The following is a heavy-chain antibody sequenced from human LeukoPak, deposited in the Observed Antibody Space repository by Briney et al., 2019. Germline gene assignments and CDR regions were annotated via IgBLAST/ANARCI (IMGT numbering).Heavy chain of an antibody. CDR1: GFTVSSNY. Sequence: GGSLRLSCAASGFTVSSNYMSWVRQAPGKGLEWVSVIYSGGSTYYADSVKGRFTISRDNSKNTLYLRMNSLRAEDTAVYYCARDFRNPYYFDYWGQGTLVTVSS. CDR2: IYSGGST. D-gene: IGHD1-14*01. J-gene: IGHJ4*02. CDR3: ARDFRNPYYFDY. V-gene: IGHV3-53*01.